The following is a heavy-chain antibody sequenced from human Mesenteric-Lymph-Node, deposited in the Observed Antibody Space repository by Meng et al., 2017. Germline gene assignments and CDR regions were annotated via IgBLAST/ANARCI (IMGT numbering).Heavy chain of an antibody. CDR3: AHREGHNSDRSGPAPFDY. V-gene: IGHV2-5*01. Sequence: SGPTLVKPTQTLTLTCTFSGFSLSTSGLGVGWIRQPPGKALEWLAIIYSNDEKRYSPSLQNRLTITKDTSKNQVLLTMTNMDPVDTATYFCAHREGHNSDRSGPAPFDYWGQGTLVTVSS. CDR2: IYSNDEK. D-gene: IGHD3-22*01. CDR1: GFSLSTSGLG. J-gene: IGHJ4*02.